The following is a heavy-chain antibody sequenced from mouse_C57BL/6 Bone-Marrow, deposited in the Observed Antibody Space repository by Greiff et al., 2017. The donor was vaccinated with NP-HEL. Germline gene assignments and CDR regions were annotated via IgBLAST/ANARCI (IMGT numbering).Heavy chain of an antibody. Sequence: VKLQESGAELVRPGASVTLSCKASGYTFTDYEMHWVKQTPVHGLEWIGAIDPGTGGTAYNQKFKGKAILTADKSSSTAYMELRSLTSEDSAVYYCTRSGYGSSYRYFDVWGTGTTVTVSS. CDR3: TRSGYGSSYRYFDV. CDR1: GYTFTDYE. CDR2: IDPGTGGT. V-gene: IGHV1-15*01. J-gene: IGHJ1*03. D-gene: IGHD1-1*01.